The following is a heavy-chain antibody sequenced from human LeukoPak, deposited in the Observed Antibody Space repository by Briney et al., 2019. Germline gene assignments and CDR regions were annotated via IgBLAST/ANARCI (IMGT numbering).Heavy chain of an antibody. CDR1: GGSISSSSYY. V-gene: IGHV4-39*01. J-gene: IGHJ3*02. D-gene: IGHD1-26*01. Sequence: PSETLSLTCTVSGGSISSSSYYWGWIRQPPGKGLEWIGSIYYSGSTYYNPSLKSRVTISVDTSKNQFSLKLSSVTAADTAVYYCARALVGDPHDAFDIWGQGTMVTVSS. CDR3: ARALVGDPHDAFDI. CDR2: IYYSGST.